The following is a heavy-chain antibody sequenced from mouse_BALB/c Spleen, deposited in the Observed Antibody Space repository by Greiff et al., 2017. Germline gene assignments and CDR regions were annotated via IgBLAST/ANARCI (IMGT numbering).Heavy chain of an antibody. V-gene: IGHV14-3*02. J-gene: IGHJ2*01. D-gene: IGHD2-4*01. CDR2: IDPANGNT. CDR3: TRGDYDYFDY. CDR1: GFNIKDTY. Sequence: VQLQQSGAELVKPGASVKLSCTASGFNIKDTYMHWVKQRPEQGLEWIGRIDPANGNTKYDPKFQGKATITADTSSNTAYLQLSSLTSEDTAVYCCTRGDYDYFDYWGQGTTRTVSS.